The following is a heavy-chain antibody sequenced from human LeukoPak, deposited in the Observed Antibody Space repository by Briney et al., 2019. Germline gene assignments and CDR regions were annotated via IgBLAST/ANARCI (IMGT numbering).Heavy chain of an antibody. CDR1: GFTFSSYS. D-gene: IGHD2-2*01. Sequence: PGGSLRLSCAASGFTFSSYSMNWVRQAPGKGLEWVSSISSSSSYIYYADSVKVRFTISRDNAKNSLYLQMNSLRAEDTAVYYCAAIVVPAAKDYYYYYYMDVWGKGTTVTVSS. CDR2: ISSSSSYI. J-gene: IGHJ6*03. CDR3: AAIVVPAAKDYYYYYYMDV. V-gene: IGHV3-21*01.